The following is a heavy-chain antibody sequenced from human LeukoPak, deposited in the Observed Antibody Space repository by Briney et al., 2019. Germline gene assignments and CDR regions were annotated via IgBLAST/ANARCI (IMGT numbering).Heavy chain of an antibody. V-gene: IGHV4-59*08. CDR1: GGSISSYY. J-gene: IGHJ5*02. Sequence: PSETLSLTCTVSGGSISSYYWSWIRQPPGKGLEWIGYIYYSGSTNYNPSLKSRVTISVDTSKNKFSLKLSSVTAADTAVYYCARRAGWYCSSTSCYDYWFDPWGQGTLVTVSS. CDR3: ARRAGWYCSSTSCYDYWFDP. CDR2: IYYSGST. D-gene: IGHD2-2*01.